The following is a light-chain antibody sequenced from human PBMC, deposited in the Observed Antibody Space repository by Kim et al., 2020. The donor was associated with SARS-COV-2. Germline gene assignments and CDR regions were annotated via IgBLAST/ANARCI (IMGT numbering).Light chain of an antibody. CDR1: QGITNS. J-gene: IGKJ1*01. V-gene: IGKV1-27*01. CDR2: DAS. CDR3: QKYNAAPWT. Sequence: ASFEDRVTMSCRARQGITNSLAWYQQKPGNVPKVLIYDASSLHSGVPSRFSGSGSGTDFTLTISSLQPEDVATYYCQKYNAAPWTFGQGTKVDIK.